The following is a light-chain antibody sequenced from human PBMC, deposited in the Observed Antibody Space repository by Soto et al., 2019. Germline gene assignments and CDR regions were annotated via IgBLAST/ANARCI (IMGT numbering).Light chain of an antibody. CDR1: QSVSNN. V-gene: IGKV3-15*01. J-gene: IGKJ1*01. CDR2: DAS. CDR3: QQYNSCPPWT. Sequence: ILMTQSPATLSVSPGERATLSCRASQSVSNNLAWYQQKPGQAPRLLIYDASTRATGIPARFSGSGSGTELPLTIGGLQSEDFAFYYCQQYNSCPPWTFGQGTKVEIK.